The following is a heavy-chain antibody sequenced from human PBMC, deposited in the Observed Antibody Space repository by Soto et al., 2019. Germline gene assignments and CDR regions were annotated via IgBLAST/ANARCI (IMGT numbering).Heavy chain of an antibody. Sequence: QITLKESGTTLVRPTQTLTLTCTFSGLSLSTSGVGVGWIRQSPGKALEWLALIFWDDDKRYRPSLKSRLTITRGTSKTQGVLTMTKMDPVDAGTYYCTHHGYYSYGMDVWGQGTTVTVSS. CDR3: THHGYYSYGMDV. CDR1: GLSLSTSGVG. CDR2: IFWDDDK. J-gene: IGHJ6*01. V-gene: IGHV2-5*02.